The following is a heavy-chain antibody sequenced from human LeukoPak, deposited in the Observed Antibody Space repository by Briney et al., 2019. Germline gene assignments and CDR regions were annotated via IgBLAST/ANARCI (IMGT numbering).Heavy chain of an antibody. CDR1: GGSFSGYY. Sequence: PSETLSLTCAVYGGSFSGYYWSWIRQPPGKGLEWIGEINHSGSTNYNPSLKSRVTISVDASKNQFSLKLSSVTAADTAVYYCARVTGGGSNDYGDYSFDYWGQGTLVTVSS. V-gene: IGHV4-34*01. J-gene: IGHJ4*02. CDR2: INHSGST. CDR3: ARVTGGGSNDYGDYSFDY. D-gene: IGHD4-17*01.